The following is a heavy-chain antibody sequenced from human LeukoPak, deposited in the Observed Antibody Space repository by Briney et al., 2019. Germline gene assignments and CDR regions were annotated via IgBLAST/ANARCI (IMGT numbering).Heavy chain of an antibody. CDR3: AKGNIVATIEGMLDY. D-gene: IGHD5-12*01. CDR1: GFTFSSYG. J-gene: IGHJ4*02. V-gene: IGHV3-30*18. CDR2: ISYDGSNK. Sequence: PGGSLRLSCAASGFTFSSYGMHWVRQAPGKGLEWVAVISYDGSNKYYADSVKGRFTISRDNSKNTLYLRMNSLRAEDTAVYYCAKGNIVATIEGMLDYWGQGTLVTVSS.